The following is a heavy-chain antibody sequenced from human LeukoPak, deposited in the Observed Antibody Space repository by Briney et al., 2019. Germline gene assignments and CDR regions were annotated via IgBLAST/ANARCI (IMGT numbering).Heavy chain of an antibody. CDR2: INPNSGGT. Sequence: GASVKVSCKASGYTFTGYYMHWVRRAPGQGLEWMGWINPNSGGTNYAQKFQGRVTMTRDTSISTAYMELSRLRSDDTAVYYCARDGVAAADSAFDIWGQGQWSPSLQ. CDR3: ARDGVAAADSAFDI. V-gene: IGHV1-2*02. CDR1: GYTFTGYY. J-gene: IGHJ3*02. D-gene: IGHD6-13*01.